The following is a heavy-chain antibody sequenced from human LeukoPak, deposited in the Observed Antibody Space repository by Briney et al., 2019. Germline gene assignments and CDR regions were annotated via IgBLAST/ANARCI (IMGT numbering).Heavy chain of an antibody. Sequence: GASVKVSCKASGYTFTSYYTHWVRQAPGQGLEWMGIINPSGGSTSYAQKFQGRVTMTRDTSTSTVYMELSSLRSEDTAVYYCARASLGDLFYSDFWGQGTLVTVSS. D-gene: IGHD3-16*01. CDR2: INPSGGST. CDR1: GYTFTSYY. CDR3: ARASLGDLFYSDF. V-gene: IGHV1-46*01. J-gene: IGHJ4*02.